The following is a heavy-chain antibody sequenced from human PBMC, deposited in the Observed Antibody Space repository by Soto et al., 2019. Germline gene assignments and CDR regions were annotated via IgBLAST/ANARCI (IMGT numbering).Heavy chain of an antibody. D-gene: IGHD5-12*01. Sequence: QVQLVQSGAEVKKPESSVKVSCKAPGGTFSTYAISWVRQSPGQGLEWMGGIIPMFGTANYAQRFQDRVTITADESTNTVYMELSSLRSEDTAVYFCASGMQLWLRRINTGYSGWGQGTLVTVSS. CDR2: IIPMFGTA. V-gene: IGHV1-69*12. CDR1: GGTFSTYA. CDR3: ASGMQLWLRRINTGYSG. J-gene: IGHJ4*02.